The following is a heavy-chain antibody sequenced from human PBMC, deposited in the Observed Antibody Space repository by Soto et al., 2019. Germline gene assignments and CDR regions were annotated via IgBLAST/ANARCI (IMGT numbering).Heavy chain of an antibody. J-gene: IGHJ4*02. CDR3: TTDLLHEQFLMYCSGGSCDY. V-gene: IGHV3-15*01. CDR2: IKSKTDGGTT. Sequence: EVQLLESGGGLVQPGGSLRLSCAASGFTFSSYAMSWVRQAPGKGLEWVGRIKSKTDGGTTDYAAPVKGRFTISRDDSKNTLYLQMNSLKTEDTAVYYCTTDLLHEQFLMYCSGGSCDYWGQGTLVTVSS. CDR1: GFTFSSYA. D-gene: IGHD2-15*01.